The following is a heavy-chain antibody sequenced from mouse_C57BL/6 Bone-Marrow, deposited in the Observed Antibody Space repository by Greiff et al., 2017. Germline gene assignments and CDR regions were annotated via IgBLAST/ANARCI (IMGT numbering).Heavy chain of an antibody. CDR3: ARWAITTVVADWYFDV. CDR2: IDPNSGGT. Sequence: VQLQQPGAELVKPGASVKLSCKASGYTFTSYWMHWVKQRPGRGLEWIGRIDPNSGGTKYNEKFKSKATLTVDKPSSTASMQLSSLTSEDSAVYYCARWAITTVVADWYFDVWGTGTTVTVSS. V-gene: IGHV1-72*01. CDR1: GYTFTSYW. J-gene: IGHJ1*03. D-gene: IGHD1-1*01.